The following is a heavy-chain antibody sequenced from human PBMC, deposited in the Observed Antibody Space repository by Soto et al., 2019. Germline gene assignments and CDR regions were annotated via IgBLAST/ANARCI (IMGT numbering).Heavy chain of an antibody. CDR2: ISSNGGRT. V-gene: IGHV3-64*01. D-gene: IGHD2-15*01. J-gene: IGHJ6*03. CDR3: ARVSPRCSGGRCQLRGGNYYYYSYMDV. Sequence: EVQLVESGGGLVQPGGSLRLSCAASGFTFSSYAMHWVRQAPGKGLEYVSAISSNGGRTYYANSVKGRFTISRDNSKNTLDLQMGSLRAEDMAAYYCARVSPRCSGGRCQLRGGNYYYYSYMDVWGKGTTVTVSS. CDR1: GFTFSSYA.